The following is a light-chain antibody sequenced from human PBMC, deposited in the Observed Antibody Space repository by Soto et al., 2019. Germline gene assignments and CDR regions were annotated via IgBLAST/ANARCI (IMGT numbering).Light chain of an antibody. V-gene: IGLV1-40*01. Sequence: VCGVHWYQQLPGAGPKLLIFGGNNRPSGVPDRFSGSRSGTSASLAITGLQAEDEADYYCQSYDTTLSVYVFGTGTKLTVL. CDR1: VCG. CDR3: QSYDTTLSVYV. CDR2: GGN. J-gene: IGLJ1*01.